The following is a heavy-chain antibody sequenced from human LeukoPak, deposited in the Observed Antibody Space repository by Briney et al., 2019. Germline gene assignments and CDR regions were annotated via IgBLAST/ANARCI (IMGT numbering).Heavy chain of an antibody. V-gene: IGHV3-48*01. Sequence: PGGSLRLSCGASGFKFRDYTMNGVRRAPGRGLEWISFVSGDGGTRFYADSVRGRFTISRDDAKRSHYLQMNNLRVDDTAIYHCVLSFISVRAVVTGGGFDIWGQGTKVTVSS. CDR2: VSGDGGTR. CDR3: VLSFISVRAVVTGGGFDI. CDR1: GFKFRDYT. D-gene: IGHD2-21*02. J-gene: IGHJ3*02.